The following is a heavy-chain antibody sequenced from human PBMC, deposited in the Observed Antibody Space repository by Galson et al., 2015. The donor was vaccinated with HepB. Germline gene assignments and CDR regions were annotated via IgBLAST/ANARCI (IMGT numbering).Heavy chain of an antibody. CDR2: IYYSGST. V-gene: IGHV4-59*01. CDR1: GASINSYY. J-gene: IGHJ1*01. CDR3: ARSITIFGVVMN. D-gene: IGHD3-3*01. Sequence: SETLSLTCTVSGASINSYYWNWIRQSPGKGLEWIGYIYYSGSTNYNPSLKSRLTISVATSKNQFFLNLSSVTAADTAIYYCARSITIFGVVMNWGQGTLVTVSP.